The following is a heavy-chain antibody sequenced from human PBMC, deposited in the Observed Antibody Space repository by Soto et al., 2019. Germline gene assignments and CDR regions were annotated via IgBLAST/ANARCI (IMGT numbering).Heavy chain of an antibody. Sequence: ASVKVSCKASGCTFGSYAISWVRQAPGQGLEWMGGIIPIFGTANYAQKFQGRVTITADESTSTAYMELSSLRSEDTAVYYCARFDPRYYYSGMDVWGQGTTVTVSS. CDR2: IIPIFGTA. J-gene: IGHJ6*02. CDR3: ARFDPRYYYSGMDV. CDR1: GCTFGSYA. V-gene: IGHV1-69*13.